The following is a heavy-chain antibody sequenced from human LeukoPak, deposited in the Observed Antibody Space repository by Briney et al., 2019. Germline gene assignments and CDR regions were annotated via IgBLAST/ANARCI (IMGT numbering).Heavy chain of an antibody. CDR1: GGSISSYY. V-gene: IGHV4-59*01. CDR2: IYYSGSS. CDR3: ARERDYGDCYFDY. Sequence: SETLSLTCTVSGGSISSYYWSWIRQPPGKGLEWIGYIYYSGSSNYNPSLKSRVAISVDTSTNQFSLKLSSVTAADTAVYYCARERDYGDCYFDYWGQGTLVTVSS. D-gene: IGHD4-17*01. J-gene: IGHJ4*02.